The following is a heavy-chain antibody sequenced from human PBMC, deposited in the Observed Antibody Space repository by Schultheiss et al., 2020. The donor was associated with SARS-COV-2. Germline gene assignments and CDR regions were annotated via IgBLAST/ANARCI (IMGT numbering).Heavy chain of an antibody. J-gene: IGHJ4*02. D-gene: IGHD1-26*01. Sequence: SQTLSLTCTVSGGSISSYYWSWIRQPAGKGLEWIGYIYYSGSTYYNPSLKSRVTISVDTSKNQFSLKLSSVTAADTAVYYCARHNALGSELLLGFDYWGQGTLVTVSS. CDR1: GGSISSYY. CDR3: ARHNALGSELLLGFDY. V-gene: IGHV4-59*08. CDR2: IYYSGST.